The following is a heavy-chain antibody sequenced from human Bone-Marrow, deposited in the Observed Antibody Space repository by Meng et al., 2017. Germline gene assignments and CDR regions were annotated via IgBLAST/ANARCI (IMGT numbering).Heavy chain of an antibody. CDR1: GWSFSDYY. CDR2: INHSGST. CDR3: ARGPTTMAHDFDY. Sequence: LQQWGEGRCKPWDTLSLTCVVSGWSFSDYYWSCNRNPPGKGLELIGEINHSGSTNYNTSLESRATISVDTSQNNLSLKLSSVTAADSAVYYCARGPTTMAHDFDYWGQGTLVTVSS. V-gene: IGHV4-34*01. J-gene: IGHJ4*02. D-gene: IGHD4-11*01.